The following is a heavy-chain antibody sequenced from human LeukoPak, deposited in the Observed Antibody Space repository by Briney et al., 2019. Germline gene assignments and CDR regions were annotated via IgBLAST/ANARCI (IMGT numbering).Heavy chain of an antibody. CDR2: ITPIFGTA. V-gene: IGHV1-69*01. CDR1: GGIFSSYA. Sequence: GASVKVSCKASGGIFSSYAISWVRQAPGQGLEWMGGITPIFGTANYAQKFQGRVTITADESTSTAYMELSSLRSEDTAVYYCASYSLARVSHFDYWGQGTLVTVSS. D-gene: IGHD5/OR15-5a*01. J-gene: IGHJ4*02. CDR3: ASYSLARVSHFDY.